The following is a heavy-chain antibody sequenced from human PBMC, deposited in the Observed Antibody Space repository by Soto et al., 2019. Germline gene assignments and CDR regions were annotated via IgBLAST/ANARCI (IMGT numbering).Heavy chain of an antibody. V-gene: IGHV4-30-4*01. CDR2: IYYSGST. CDR1: GGSISSGDYY. Sequence: SETLSLTCTVSGGSISSGDYYWSWIRQPPGKGLEWIGYIYYSGSTYYNPSLKSRVTISVDTSKNQFSLKLSSVTAADTAVYYCARAGSGSRTLLDYYYYGMDVWGQGTTVTVSS. J-gene: IGHJ6*02. D-gene: IGHD3-10*01. CDR3: ARAGSGSRTLLDYYYYGMDV.